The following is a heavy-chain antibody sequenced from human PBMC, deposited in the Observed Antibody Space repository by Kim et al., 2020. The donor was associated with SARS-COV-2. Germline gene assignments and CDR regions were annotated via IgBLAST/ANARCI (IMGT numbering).Heavy chain of an antibody. CDR2: ISYDGSNK. V-gene: IGHV3-33*05. CDR3: ARVARGAYSSGWYDTFFYY. CDR1: GFTFSSYA. Sequence: GGSLRLSCAASGFTFSSYAMHWVRQAPGKGLEWVAVISYDGSNKYYADSVKGRLTISRDNSKNTLYLQMNSLRAEDTAVYYCARVARGAYSSGWYDTFFYYWGQGTLVTVSS. D-gene: IGHD6-19*01. J-gene: IGHJ4*02.